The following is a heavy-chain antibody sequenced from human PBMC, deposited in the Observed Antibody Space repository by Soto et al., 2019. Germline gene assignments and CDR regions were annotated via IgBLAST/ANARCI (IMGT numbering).Heavy chain of an antibody. CDR2: LSRSGGDT. CDR3: AKDRHRSGSPHPFDY. CDR1: GVTLSSYA. D-gene: IGHD3-22*01. J-gene: IGHJ4*02. Sequence: EVQLLESGGDLVQPGGSLRLAGVVSGVTLSSYAMSWVRQAPGKGLEWVSSLSRSGGDTYYADSVRGRFTSSRDNSNTTLYLQLNSLRADDTAVYYCAKDRHRSGSPHPFDYWGQGTLVTVSS. V-gene: IGHV3-23*01.